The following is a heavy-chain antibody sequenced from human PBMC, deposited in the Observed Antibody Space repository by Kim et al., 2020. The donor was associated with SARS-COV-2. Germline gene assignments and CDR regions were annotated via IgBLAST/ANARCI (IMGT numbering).Heavy chain of an antibody. CDR1: GFTFSSYA. CDR3: AKDEGELDIAAAGAFDY. V-gene: IGHV3-23*01. J-gene: IGHJ4*02. D-gene: IGHD6-13*01. Sequence: GGSLRLSCAASGFTFSSYAMSWVRQAPGKGLEWVSAISGSGGSTYYADSVKGRFTISRDNSKNTLYLQMNSLRAEDTAVYYCAKDEGELDIAAAGAFDYWGQGTLVTASS. CDR2: ISGSGGST.